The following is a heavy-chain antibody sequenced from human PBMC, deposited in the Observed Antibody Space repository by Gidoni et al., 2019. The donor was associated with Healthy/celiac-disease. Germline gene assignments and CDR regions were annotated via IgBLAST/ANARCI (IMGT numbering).Heavy chain of an antibody. CDR1: GGSFSGYY. CDR2: INHSGST. CDR3: ARWELLQGYFDY. D-gene: IGHD1-26*01. Sequence: QVQLQQWGAGLLKPSETLSLTCAVYGGSFSGYYWSWIRQPPGKGMEWIGEINHSGSTNYNPSLKSRVTISVDTYKNQFSLKLSSVTAADTAVYYCARWELLQGYFDYWGQGTLVTVSS. J-gene: IGHJ4*02. V-gene: IGHV4-34*01.